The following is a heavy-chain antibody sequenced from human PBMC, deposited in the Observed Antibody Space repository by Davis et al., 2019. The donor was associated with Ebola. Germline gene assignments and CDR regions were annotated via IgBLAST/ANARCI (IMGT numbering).Heavy chain of an antibody. D-gene: IGHD3-10*01. V-gene: IGHV3-23*01. J-gene: IGHJ4*02. Sequence: PGGSLRLSCAASTFTLSDYAMSWIRKAPGKGLEWVSTIRGLGAGTLYADSVKGRFTISRHNSKNTLYLQMNSLRAEDTAVYYCARDGSGFGELDYWGQGTLVTVSS. CDR1: TFTLSDYA. CDR2: IRGLGAGT. CDR3: ARDGSGFGELDY.